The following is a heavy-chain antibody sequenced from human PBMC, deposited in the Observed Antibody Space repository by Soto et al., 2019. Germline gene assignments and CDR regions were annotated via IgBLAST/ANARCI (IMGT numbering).Heavy chain of an antibody. Sequence: QVHLEQWGAGLLKPSETLSLTCAIYNSSLGAFHWTWIRQPPGKGLEWIGELIHGGSTNYNPSLKSRVTFPLDTSKSKFSLHVMSVTAADTAVYYCARSPLSYAYVRQTWREVGDSFDVLGRGTSVTVAS. CDR3: ARSPLSYAYVRQTWREVGDSFDV. D-gene: IGHD3-16*01. V-gene: IGHV4-34*02. CDR2: LIHGGST. CDR1: NSSLGAFH. J-gene: IGHJ3*01.